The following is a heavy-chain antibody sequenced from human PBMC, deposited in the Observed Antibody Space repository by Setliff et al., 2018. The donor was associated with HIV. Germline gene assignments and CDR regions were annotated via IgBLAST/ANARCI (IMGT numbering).Heavy chain of an antibody. Sequence: GASVKVSCKASGYTFTSYDINWVRQATGQGLEWMGWMNPNSGNTGYAQKFQGRVTMTRNTSISTAYMELSSLRSEDTAVYYCSRRITGLDAFDIWGQGTMVTVSS. J-gene: IGHJ3*02. CDR2: MNPNSGNT. CDR3: SRRITGLDAFDI. CDR1: GYTFTSYD. V-gene: IGHV1-8*02. D-gene: IGHD2-8*02.